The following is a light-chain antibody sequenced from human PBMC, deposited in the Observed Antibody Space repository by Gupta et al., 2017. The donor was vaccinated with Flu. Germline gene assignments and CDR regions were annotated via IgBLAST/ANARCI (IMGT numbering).Light chain of an antibody. V-gene: IGLV6-57*03. CDR2: DDD. Sequence: NFMLTQPPSVSESPGKTVTISCIRSSDTITNFYVQWLQQRPGGVPTTVILDDDQRPSGVPDRFSASIDRSSNSAFLTISGLEPGDEADYYCLSYNVSFQVFGGGTRLTVL. J-gene: IGLJ3*02. CDR3: LSYNVSFQV. CDR1: SDTITNFY.